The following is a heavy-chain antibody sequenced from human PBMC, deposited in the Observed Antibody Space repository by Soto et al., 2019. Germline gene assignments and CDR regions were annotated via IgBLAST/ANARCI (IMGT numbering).Heavy chain of an antibody. Sequence: EVQLVETGGGLIQPGGSLRLSCAASGFTVSNNYMTWVRQAPGKGLEWVSIIYSGGSTYYADSVKGGFTISRDNSKNTLYLQMNSMRAEDTAVYYCARDRAAAGGMDVWGQGTRVNVSS. D-gene: IGHD6-13*01. V-gene: IGHV3-53*02. CDR3: ARDRAAAGGMDV. CDR1: GFTVSNNY. CDR2: IYSGGST. J-gene: IGHJ6*02.